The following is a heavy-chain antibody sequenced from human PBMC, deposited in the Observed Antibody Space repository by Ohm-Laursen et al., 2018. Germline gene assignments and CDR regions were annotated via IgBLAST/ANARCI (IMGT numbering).Heavy chain of an antibody. Sequence: SLRLSCTASGFTFSSYEMNWVRQAPGKGLEWVSYISSSGSTIYYADSVKGRFTISRDNARNSLFLQMNSLRPEDTALYYCAKDIGGFMDGYNDFWGQGTLVTVSS. CDR3: AKDIGGFMDGYNDF. CDR1: GFTFSSYE. CDR2: ISSSGSTI. J-gene: IGHJ4*02. D-gene: IGHD5-24*01. V-gene: IGHV3-48*03.